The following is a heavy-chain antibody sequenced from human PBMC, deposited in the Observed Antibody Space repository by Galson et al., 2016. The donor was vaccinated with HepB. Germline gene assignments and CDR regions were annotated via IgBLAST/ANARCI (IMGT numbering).Heavy chain of an antibody. D-gene: IGHD6-13*01. J-gene: IGHJ6*02. V-gene: IGHV3-7*01. CDR2: IHKDGSAK. CDR1: GFSFSTSW. CDR3: ARDWTPITATGTYGMDV. Sequence: SLRLSCAASGFSFSTSWMSWARQAPGKGPKWVANIHKDGSAKFYVASVRGRFTISGDNAKNSLYLKMNSVSDEDTGIYYCARDWTPITATGTYGMDVWGQGTTVTVSS.